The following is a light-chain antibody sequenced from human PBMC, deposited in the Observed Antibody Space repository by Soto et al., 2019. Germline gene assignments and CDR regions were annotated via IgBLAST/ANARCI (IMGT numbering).Light chain of an antibody. V-gene: IGLV2-14*01. CDR3: TSYATYSTLV. CDR1: SNDVGDYNY. CDR2: EVS. J-gene: IGLJ2*01. Sequence: QSALTQPASVSGSPGQSITIACTGTSNDVGDYNYVYWYQHHPGKAPKLLIFEVSNRPSGVSYRFSGSKFSNTASLTISGLQAADEADYFRTSYATYSTLVLGGGTK.